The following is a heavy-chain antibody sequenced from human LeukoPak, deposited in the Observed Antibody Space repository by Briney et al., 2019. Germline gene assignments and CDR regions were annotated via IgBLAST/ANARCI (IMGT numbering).Heavy chain of an antibody. J-gene: IGHJ4*02. CDR2: IRYDGSNK. CDR3: AKDLGVYGGLFDY. V-gene: IGHV3-30*02. Sequence: GGSLRLSCAVSGFTFSSYGMHWVRQAPGKRLEWVAFIRYDGSNKYYADSVKGRFTISRDNSKNTLYLQMNSLRAEDTAVYYCAKDLGVYGGLFDYWGQGTLVTVSS. D-gene: IGHD4-23*01. CDR1: GFTFSSYG.